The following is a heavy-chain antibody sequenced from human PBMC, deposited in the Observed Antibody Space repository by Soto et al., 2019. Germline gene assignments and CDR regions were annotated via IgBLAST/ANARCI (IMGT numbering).Heavy chain of an antibody. J-gene: IGHJ3*02. CDR3: ASPRITMIEPDAFDI. CDR2: IIPIFGTA. Sequence: ASVKVSCKXSGGTFSSYAISWVRQAPGQGLEWMGGIIPIFGTANYAQKFQGRVTITADKSTSTAYMELSSLRSEDTAVYYCASPRITMIEPDAFDIWGQGTMVAVSS. V-gene: IGHV1-69*06. CDR1: GGTFSSYA. D-gene: IGHD3-22*01.